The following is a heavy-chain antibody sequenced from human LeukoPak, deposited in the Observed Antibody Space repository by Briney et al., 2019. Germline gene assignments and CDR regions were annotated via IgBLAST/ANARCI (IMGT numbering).Heavy chain of an antibody. CDR1: GGSISSYY. J-gene: IGHJ5*02. CDR3: VTEGRYCGYEYWFDT. CDR2: IYYSGST. V-gene: IGHV4-59*01. D-gene: IGHD5-12*01. Sequence: WETLSLTCTVSGGSISSYYWSWIPQPPGKGLVWIGYIYYSGSTNYNPSLKSRVTISVDTSKNQFSLKLSSVTAADTGAHYYVTEGRYCGYEYWFDTWGQGTLVSVSS.